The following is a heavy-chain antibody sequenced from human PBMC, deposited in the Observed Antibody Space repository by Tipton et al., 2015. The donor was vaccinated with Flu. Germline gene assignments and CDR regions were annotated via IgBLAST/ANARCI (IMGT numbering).Heavy chain of an antibody. Sequence: VQLVQSGAEVKKPGASVKVSCKASGYTFTSYGISWVRQAPGQGLEWMGWISAYNGNTNYAQKLQGRVTMTTDTSTSTAYMELRSLRSDDTAVYYCARDRPTVTTRYYYYGMDVWGQGTTVTVSS. CDR1: GYTFTSYG. D-gene: IGHD4-11*01. CDR3: ARDRPTVTTRYYYYGMDV. J-gene: IGHJ6*02. CDR2: ISAYNGNT. V-gene: IGHV1-18*01.